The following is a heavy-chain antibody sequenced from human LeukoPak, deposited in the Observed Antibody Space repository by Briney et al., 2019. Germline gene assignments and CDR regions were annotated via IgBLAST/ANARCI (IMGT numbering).Heavy chain of an antibody. CDR3: ARTYYYDSSGYYHFDY. CDR2: IKQDGSEK. Sequence: GGSLRLSCAASGFTFSSYWMSWVRQAPGKGLEWVANIKQDGSEKYYVDSVKGRFTISRHNAKNSLYLQMNSLRAEDTAVYYCARTYYYDSSGYYHFDYWGQGTLVTVSS. J-gene: IGHJ4*02. V-gene: IGHV3-7*01. CDR1: GFTFSSYW. D-gene: IGHD3-22*01.